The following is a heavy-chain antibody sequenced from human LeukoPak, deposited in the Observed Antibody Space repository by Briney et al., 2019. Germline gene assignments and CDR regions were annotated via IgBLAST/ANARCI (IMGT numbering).Heavy chain of an antibody. Sequence: PSETLSLTCAVYGGSFSGYYWSWIRQPPGKGLEWIGEINLSGSTNYNPSLKSRVTISVDTSKNQFSLKLSSVTAADTAVYYCARPLTVTTLEAFDIWGQGTMVTVSS. D-gene: IGHD4-17*01. J-gene: IGHJ3*02. CDR3: ARPLTVTTLEAFDI. V-gene: IGHV4-34*01. CDR1: GGSFSGYY. CDR2: INLSGST.